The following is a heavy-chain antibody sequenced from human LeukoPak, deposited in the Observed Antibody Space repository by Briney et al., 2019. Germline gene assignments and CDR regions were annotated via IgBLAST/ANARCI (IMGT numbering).Heavy chain of an antibody. Sequence: AGGSLRLSCAASGFTFSSYGMHWVRQAPGKGLEWVAVISYDGSNKYYADSVKGRFTISRDNSKNTLYLQMNSLRAEDTAVYYCAESSYTYSSTFDYWGQGTLVTVSS. D-gene: IGHD6-13*01. CDR1: GFTFSSYG. CDR2: ISYDGSNK. CDR3: AESSYTYSSTFDY. V-gene: IGHV3-30*18. J-gene: IGHJ4*02.